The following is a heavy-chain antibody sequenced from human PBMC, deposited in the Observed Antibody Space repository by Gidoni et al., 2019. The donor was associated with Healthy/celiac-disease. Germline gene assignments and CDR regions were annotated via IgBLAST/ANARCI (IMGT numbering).Heavy chain of an antibody. V-gene: IGHV3-30*01. J-gene: IGHJ6*02. D-gene: IGHD5-18*01. Sequence: QVQLLESGGGVVRTGRSLRLSCAAPGCTVSGSAMPWVRQAPGKGLEWVAVISYDGSNTYYADSVKGRFTISRDNSKNTLYLQMNSLRAEDTAVYYCARGGIQLWLIQGFDYYGMDVWGQGTTVTVSS. CDR3: ARGGIQLWLIQGFDYYGMDV. CDR1: GCTVSGSA. CDR2: ISYDGSNT.